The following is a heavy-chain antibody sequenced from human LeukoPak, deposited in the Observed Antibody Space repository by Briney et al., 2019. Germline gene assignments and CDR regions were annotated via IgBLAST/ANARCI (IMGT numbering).Heavy chain of an antibody. D-gene: IGHD3-10*01. CDR2: IYSGGST. V-gene: IGHV3-66*01. CDR1: GFTVSSNY. Sequence: GGSLRLSCAASGFTVSSNYMSWVRQAPGKGLEWVSVIYSGGSTYYADSVKGRFTISRDNSKNTLYLQMNSLRAEDTAVYCCARDTGYGSGACNYSGQGTAVTVSS. CDR3: ARDTGYGSGACNY. J-gene: IGHJ4*02.